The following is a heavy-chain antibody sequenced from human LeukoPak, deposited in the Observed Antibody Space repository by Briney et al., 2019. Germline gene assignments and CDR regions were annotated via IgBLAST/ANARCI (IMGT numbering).Heavy chain of an antibody. CDR1: GVRFSNYA. V-gene: IGHV3-11*01. D-gene: IGHD3-16*02. CDR3: ARDYDYVWGSYRQAPFDY. CDR2: ISSSGSTI. Sequence: GGSLRLSCAVSGVRFSNYAMSWVRQAPGKGLEWVSYISSSGSTIYYADSVKGRFTISRDNAKNSLYLQMNSLRAEDTAVYYCARDYDYVWGSYRQAPFDYWGQGTLVTVSS. J-gene: IGHJ4*02.